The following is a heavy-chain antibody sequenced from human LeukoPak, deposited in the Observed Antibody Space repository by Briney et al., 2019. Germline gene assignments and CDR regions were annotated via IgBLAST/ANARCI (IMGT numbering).Heavy chain of an antibody. CDR3: ARPSINDYGDFGY. CDR1: GFTFSSYS. Sequence: GGSLRLSCAASGFTFSSYSLNWARQAPGKGLEWISSISGTSNSYKYYADSAKGRFTISRDDAKNSLYLQMNSLRAEDTAVYYCARPSINDYGDFGYWGQGTLVTVSS. CDR2: ISGTSNSYK. D-gene: IGHD4-17*01. J-gene: IGHJ4*02. V-gene: IGHV3-21*01.